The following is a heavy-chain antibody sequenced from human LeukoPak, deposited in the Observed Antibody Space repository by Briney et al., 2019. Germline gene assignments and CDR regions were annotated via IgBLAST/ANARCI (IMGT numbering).Heavy chain of an antibody. D-gene: IGHD6-13*01. V-gene: IGHV4-34*01. CDR3: ARHKITEAAAGPFDY. Sequence: PSETLSLTCAVYGGSFSGYYWSWIRQPPGKGLEWIGEINHSGSTNYNPSLKSRVTISVDTSKNQFSLKLSSVTAADTAVYYCARHKITEAAAGPFDYWGQGTLVTVSS. J-gene: IGHJ4*02. CDR2: INHSGST. CDR1: GGSFSGYY.